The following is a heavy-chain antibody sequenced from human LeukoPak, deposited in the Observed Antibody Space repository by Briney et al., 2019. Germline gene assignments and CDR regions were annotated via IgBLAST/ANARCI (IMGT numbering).Heavy chain of an antibody. Sequence: GGSLRLSCAASGFTLSTYWMHWVRQAPGKGLVWVSRINSDGSSTSYADSVKGRFTISRDNAKNTLYLQMNSLRAEDTAVYYCARGPSGGRYYVGDYWGQGTLVTVSS. D-gene: IGHD1-26*01. J-gene: IGHJ4*02. CDR3: ARGPSGGRYYVGDY. V-gene: IGHV3-74*01. CDR1: GFTLSTYW. CDR2: INSDGSST.